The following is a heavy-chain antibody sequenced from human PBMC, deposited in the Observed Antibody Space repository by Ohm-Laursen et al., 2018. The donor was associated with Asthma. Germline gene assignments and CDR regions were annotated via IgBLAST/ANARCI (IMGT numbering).Heavy chain of an antibody. V-gene: IGHV4-61*01. CDR1: GDSINSGNNY. Sequence: SETLSLTCTVSGDSINSGNNYWSWIRQPPGKGLEWIGYIYYSGSTNYNPSLKSRVTISVDTSKNQFSLKLSSVTAADTAVYYCASEYCSSTSCFFDYWGQGTLVTVSS. J-gene: IGHJ4*02. D-gene: IGHD2-2*01. CDR3: ASEYCSSTSCFFDY. CDR2: IYYSGST.